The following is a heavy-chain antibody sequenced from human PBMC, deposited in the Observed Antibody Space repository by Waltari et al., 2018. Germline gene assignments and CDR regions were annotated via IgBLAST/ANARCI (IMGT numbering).Heavy chain of an antibody. V-gene: IGHV4-39*07. D-gene: IGHD6-13*01. CDR3: ARGYLSSGQLVLTFDY. J-gene: IGHJ4*02. CDR2: IYYSGST. CDR1: GGSISSSSYY. Sequence: QLQLQESGPGLVKPSETLSLTCTVSGGSISSSSYYWGWIRQPPGKGLEWIGSIYYSGSTYYNPSLKSRVTISVDTSKNQFSLKLSSVTAADTAVYYCARGYLSSGQLVLTFDYWGQGTLVTVSS.